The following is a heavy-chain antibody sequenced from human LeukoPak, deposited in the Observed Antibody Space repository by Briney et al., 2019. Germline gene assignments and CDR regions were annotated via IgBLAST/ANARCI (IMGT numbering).Heavy chain of an antibody. CDR3: ARDLWNFYDDSGYNRDFDS. D-gene: IGHD3-22*01. V-gene: IGHV1-18*01. CDR1: TSR. Sequence: ASVTVSCKATSRISWVRQAPGQGLEWMGWIGTYGGDTYYAQKFQGRITVTTDTSTSTVYMELRNLRSDDTAVYYCARDLWNFYDDSGYNRDFDSWGQGTLVTVSS. CDR2: IGTYGGDT. J-gene: IGHJ5*01.